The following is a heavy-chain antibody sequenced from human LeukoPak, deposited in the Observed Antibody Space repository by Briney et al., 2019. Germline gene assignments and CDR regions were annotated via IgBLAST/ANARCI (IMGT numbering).Heavy chain of an antibody. V-gene: IGHV4-34*01. CDR1: GGSFSGYY. CDR2: INHSGST. CDR3: ARGGYCSSTSCYRYWFDP. Sequence: SETLSLTCAVYGGSFSGYYWSWIRQPPGKGLEWIREINHSGSTNYNPSLKSRVTISVDTSKNQFSLKLSSVTAADTAVYYCARGGYCSSTSCYRYWFDPWGQGTLVTVSS. J-gene: IGHJ5*02. D-gene: IGHD2-2*01.